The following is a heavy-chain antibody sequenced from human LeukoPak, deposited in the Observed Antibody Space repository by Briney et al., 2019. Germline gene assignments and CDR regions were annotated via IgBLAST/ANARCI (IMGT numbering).Heavy chain of an antibody. CDR3: ASFKPGILYGEGQGDPFDI. D-gene: IGHD2-8*01. CDR1: GGTFSSYA. V-gene: IGHV1-69*13. CDR2: IIPIFGTA. Sequence: GASVKVSCKASGGTFSSYAISWVRQAPGQGLEWMGGIIPIFGTANFAQKFQGRVTITADESTSTAYMELSSLRSGDTAVYYCASFKPGILYGEGQGDPFDIWGQGTVVTVSS. J-gene: IGHJ3*02.